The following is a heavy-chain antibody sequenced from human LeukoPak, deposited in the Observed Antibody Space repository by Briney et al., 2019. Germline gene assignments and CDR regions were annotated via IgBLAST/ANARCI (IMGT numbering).Heavy chain of an antibody. CDR3: ARDPPFIIGTTFFDY. J-gene: IGHJ4*02. CDR1: GFTFSRDW. Sequence: PGGSLRLSCAASGFTFSRDWMHWVRQAPGKGLEWVSSISTSSTYIYYADSVKGRFTISRDNAKNSLYLQMNSLRAEDTAVYYCARDPPFIIGTTFFDYWGQGALVTVSS. CDR2: ISTSSTYI. D-gene: IGHD1-20*01. V-gene: IGHV3-21*01.